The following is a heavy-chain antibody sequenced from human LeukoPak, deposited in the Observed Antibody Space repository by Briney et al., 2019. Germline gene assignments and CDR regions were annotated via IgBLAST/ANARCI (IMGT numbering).Heavy chain of an antibody. V-gene: IGHV3-15*01. J-gene: IGHJ4*02. CDR1: EFTFTNAW. Sequence: GGSLRLSCAASEFTFTNAWMTWVRQAPGKGLEWVGRIKSKGDRETTDYAAPVKGRFFMSRDDSKATVFLQMYSLNADDTAVYYCATDLGLTMIRGVIVHWGLGALVTVSS. D-gene: IGHD3-10*01. CDR2: IKSKGDRETT. CDR3: ATDLGLTMIRGVIVH.